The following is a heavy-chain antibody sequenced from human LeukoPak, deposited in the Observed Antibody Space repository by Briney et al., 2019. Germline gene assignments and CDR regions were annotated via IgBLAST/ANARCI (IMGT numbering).Heavy chain of an antibody. V-gene: IGHV4-39*01. CDR2: IFYSGST. CDR1: GGFISSSSNY. Sequence: SETLSLTCSVSGGFISSSSNYWGWIRQPPGKGLEWIGSIFYSGSTYYNPSLKSRVTISVDTSKNQFSLKLSSVTAADTAVYYCARADYYYMDVWGKGTTVTISS. CDR3: ARADYYYMDV. J-gene: IGHJ6*03.